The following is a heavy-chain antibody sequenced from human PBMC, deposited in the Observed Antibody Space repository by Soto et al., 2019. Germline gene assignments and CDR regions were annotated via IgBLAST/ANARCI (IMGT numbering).Heavy chain of an antibody. J-gene: IGHJ4*02. V-gene: IGHV3-15*01. CDR3: TIDDPINRY. CDR1: GFTFSNAW. CDR2: IKSKTNGGTT. Sequence: EVQLVESGGGLVKAGESLRVSCAASGFTFSNAWMNWVRQAPGKGLEWVGRIKSKTNGGTTDYAAPVKGSISISRDDSKNTLYLPMNSLKTEDTEVYYCTIDDPINRYWGQGTLVTVSS.